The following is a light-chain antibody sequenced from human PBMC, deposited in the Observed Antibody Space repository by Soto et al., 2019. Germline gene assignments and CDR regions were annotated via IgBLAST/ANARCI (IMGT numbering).Light chain of an antibody. J-gene: IGLJ2*01. CDR2: GVT. V-gene: IGLV2-14*01. Sequence: QSVLTQPASVSGSPGQSITISCTGTTNLVSWYQQRPGEAPKLIIYGVTDRPSGVSDRFSGSKSGDTASLTISRLQGDDESHYYCSSYTTSNTLVLFGGGTKVTVL. CDR1: TNL. CDR3: SSYTTSNTLVL.